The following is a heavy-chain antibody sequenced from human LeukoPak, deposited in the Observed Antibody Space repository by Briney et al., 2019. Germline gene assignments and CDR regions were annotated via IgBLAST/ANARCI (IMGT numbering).Heavy chain of an antibody. Sequence: ASVKVSCKASGYSFSNFHINWVRQASGQGLEWMGWMNPNNGNTGYAQKFQGRVTMTRDTSISTAYMELRDLRSEDTAVYYCVRDGEGVAISVNYWFDPWGQGTLVTVSS. V-gene: IGHV1-8*01. D-gene: IGHD3-10*01. J-gene: IGHJ5*02. CDR3: VRDGEGVAISVNYWFDP. CDR2: MNPNNGNT. CDR1: GYSFSNFH.